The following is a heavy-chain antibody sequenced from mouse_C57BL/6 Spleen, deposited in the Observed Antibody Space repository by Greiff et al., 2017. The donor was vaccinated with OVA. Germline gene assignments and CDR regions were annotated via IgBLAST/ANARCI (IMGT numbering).Heavy chain of an antibody. CDR3: ARRGVYYYGSMDY. D-gene: IGHD1-1*01. CDR1: GYTFTSYW. Sequence: VQLQQPGAELVMPGASVKLSCKASGYTFTSYWMHWVKQRPGQGLEWIGEIDPSDSYTNYNQKFKGKSTLTVDKSSSTAYMQLSSLTSEDSAVYYCARRGVYYYGSMDYWGQGTSVTVSS. J-gene: IGHJ4*01. CDR2: IDPSDSYT. V-gene: IGHV1-69*01.